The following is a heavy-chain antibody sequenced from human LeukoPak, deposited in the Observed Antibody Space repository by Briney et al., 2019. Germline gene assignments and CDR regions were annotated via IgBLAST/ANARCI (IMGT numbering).Heavy chain of an antibody. CDR2: IIPIFGTA. CDR3: ARGYCGGGCYPRRVVHDAFDI. D-gene: IGHD2-21*02. CDR1: GGTFSSYA. Sequence: VASVKVSCKASGGTFSSYAISWVRQAPGQGLEWMGGIIPIFGTANYAQRFQGRVTITTDESTSTAYMELSSLRSEDTAVYYCARGYCGGGCYPRRVVHDAFDIWGQGTMVTVSS. V-gene: IGHV1-69*05. J-gene: IGHJ3*02.